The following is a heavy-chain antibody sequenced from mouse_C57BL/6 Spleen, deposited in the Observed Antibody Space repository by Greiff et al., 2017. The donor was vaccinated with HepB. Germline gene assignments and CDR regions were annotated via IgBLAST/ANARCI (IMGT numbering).Heavy chain of an antibody. Sequence: QVQLQQPGAELVRPGSSVKLSCKASGYTFTSYWMDWVKQRPGQGLEWIGNIYPSDSETHYNQKFKDKATLTVDKSSSTAYMQLSSLTSEDSAVYYCARSGGPWFAYWGQGTLVTVSA. D-gene: IGHD3-1*01. J-gene: IGHJ3*01. CDR2: IYPSDSET. V-gene: IGHV1-61*01. CDR1: GYTFTSYW. CDR3: ARSGGPWFAY.